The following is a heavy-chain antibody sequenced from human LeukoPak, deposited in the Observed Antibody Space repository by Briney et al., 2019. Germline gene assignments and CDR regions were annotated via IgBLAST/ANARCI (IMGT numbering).Heavy chain of an antibody. CDR3: ARVLGYYDSSGYGY. Sequence: ASVKVSCKASGYTFTGYYMHWVRQAPGQGLDWMGWINPNSGGTNYAQKFQGRVTMTRDTSISTAYMELSRLRSDDTAVYYCARVLGYYDSSGYGYWGQGTLVTVSS. CDR1: GYTFTGYY. V-gene: IGHV1-2*02. D-gene: IGHD3-22*01. J-gene: IGHJ4*02. CDR2: INPNSGGT.